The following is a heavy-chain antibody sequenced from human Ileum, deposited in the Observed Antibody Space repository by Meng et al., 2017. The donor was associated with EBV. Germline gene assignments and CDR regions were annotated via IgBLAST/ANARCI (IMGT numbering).Heavy chain of an antibody. Sequence: QVQLQESGPGLVKPSQTLSLTCTVSDDSSSSVGYYWSWVRQSPVRGLEWIGYIYKSGSTYYNPSLKSRVTISVDPSKKQFSLKVTSVTAADTAVYYCAFYFVGRGGTGSWGQGTLVTVSS. J-gene: IGHJ5*02. V-gene: IGHV4-30-4*01. CDR1: DDSSSSVGYY. CDR2: IYKSGST. CDR3: AFYFVGRGGTGS. D-gene: IGHD2-8*02.